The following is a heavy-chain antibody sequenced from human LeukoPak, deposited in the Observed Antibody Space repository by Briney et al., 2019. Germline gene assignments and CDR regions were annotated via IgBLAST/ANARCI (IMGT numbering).Heavy chain of an antibody. V-gene: IGHV3-30-3*01. CDR1: GFTFSSYA. D-gene: IGHD1-26*01. CDR3: AKGRVGANGYYYYGMDV. CDR2: ISYDGSNK. Sequence: GGSLRLSCAASGFTFSSYAMHWVRQAPGKGLEWVAVISYDGSNKYYADSVKGRITISRDNSKNTLYLQMNSLRTEDTAVYYCAKGRVGANGYYYYGMDVWGQGTTVTVSS. J-gene: IGHJ6*02.